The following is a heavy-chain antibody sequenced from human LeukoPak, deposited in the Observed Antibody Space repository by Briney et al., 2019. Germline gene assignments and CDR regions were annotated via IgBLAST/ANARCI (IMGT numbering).Heavy chain of an antibody. CDR1: GFTFSNHW. V-gene: IGHV3-74*01. Sequence: GGSLRLSCAASGFTFSNHWMQWVRQAPGKGLAWVSRTNTDESNKSYGDSVRGRLTISRDNAKNTLYLQMNSLRGEDTAMYYCAREGATVTTQIDYWGQGTLVTVSS. CDR2: TNTDESNK. D-gene: IGHD4-17*01. J-gene: IGHJ4*02. CDR3: AREGATVTTQIDY.